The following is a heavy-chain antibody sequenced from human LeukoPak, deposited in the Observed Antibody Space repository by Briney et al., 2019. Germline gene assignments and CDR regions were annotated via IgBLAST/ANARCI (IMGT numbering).Heavy chain of an antibody. V-gene: IGHV3-21*01. J-gene: IGHJ4*02. CDR1: GFTFSSYS. D-gene: IGHD3-10*01. Sequence: PRGSLRLSCAASGFTFSSYSMNWVRQAPGKGLEWVSSISSSSSYIYYADSVKGRFTISRDNAKNSLYLQMNSLRAEDTAVYYCARDQGVRGVIKRAPDYWGQGTLVTVSS. CDR2: ISSSSSYI. CDR3: ARDQGVRGVIKRAPDY.